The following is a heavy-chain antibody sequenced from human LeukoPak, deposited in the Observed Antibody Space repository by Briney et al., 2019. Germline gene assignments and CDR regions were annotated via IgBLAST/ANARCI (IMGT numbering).Heavy chain of an antibody. J-gene: IGHJ4*02. CDR2: IKQDGSVT. CDR1: GFTLSKYW. V-gene: IGHV3-7*01. D-gene: IGHD3-22*01. CDR3: ARDDEYDSGAFYSHRLDY. Sequence: GSPRLSCAASGFTLSKYWMNWVRQAPGKGLGWVANIKQDGSVTYYENSVKGRFTISTDNAKNLLYLEMNSLRAEDTAVYFCARDDEYDSGAFYSHRLDYWGQGTLVTVSS.